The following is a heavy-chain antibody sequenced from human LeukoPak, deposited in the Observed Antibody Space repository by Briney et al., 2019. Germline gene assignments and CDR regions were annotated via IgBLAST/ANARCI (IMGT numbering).Heavy chain of an antibody. D-gene: IGHD2-15*01. V-gene: IGHV4-4*02. Sequence: SGTLSLTCSVSGGSISSSNWWSWVRQPPGKGLEWIGEIYQSGSTNYNPTLKSRVTMSVDKSRNQFSLSLTSVTAADTAVYHCARHFGYCSGGSCYHFDYWGQGTLVTVSS. CDR2: IYQSGST. CDR3: ARHFGYCSGGSCYHFDY. CDR1: GGSISSSNW. J-gene: IGHJ4*02.